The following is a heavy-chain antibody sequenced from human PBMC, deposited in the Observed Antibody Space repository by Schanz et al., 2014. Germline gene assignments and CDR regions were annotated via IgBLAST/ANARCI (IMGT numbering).Heavy chain of an antibody. CDR3: ARGWGYDALTGYVF. J-gene: IGHJ4*02. CDR1: GYTFRHYG. D-gene: IGHD3-9*01. Sequence: QVQLVQSGGEVKKPGASVKVSCKASGYTFRHYGISWLRTAPGHFLAFLVSISGYHGNTNYAPKVQDRVTMTTDTSTSTAYMELRSLRSDDTAVYYCARGWGYDALTGYVFWGQGTLVTVSS. CDR2: ISGYHGNT. V-gene: IGHV1-18*04.